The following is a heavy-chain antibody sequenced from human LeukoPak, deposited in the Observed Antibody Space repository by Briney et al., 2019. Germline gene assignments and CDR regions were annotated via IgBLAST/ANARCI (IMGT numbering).Heavy chain of an antibody. CDR1: GFTFSTFA. Sequence: GGSLRLSCAASGFTFSTFAMTWVRQAPGKGLEWVSSITGTHYTTYNTDSVKSRFTISRDNSKNTRYLQMNSLRADDTAVYYCTKDPNGDYVGAFDPWGQGTLVTVSS. J-gene: IGHJ5*02. V-gene: IGHV3-23*01. CDR2: ITGTHYTT. CDR3: TKDPNGDYVGAFDP. D-gene: IGHD4-17*01.